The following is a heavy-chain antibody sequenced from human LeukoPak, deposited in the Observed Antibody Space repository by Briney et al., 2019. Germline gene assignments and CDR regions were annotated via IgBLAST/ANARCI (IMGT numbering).Heavy chain of an antibody. J-gene: IGHJ4*02. CDR1: GGSFSGYY. CDR2: INHSGST. D-gene: IGHD3-10*01. Sequence: SETLSLTCAVYGGSFSGYYRSWIRHPPGKGLEGIGEINHSGSTNYNPSLKSRFTISVDTSKNQFPRKLSSVTAADTAVYYCARGRKVGYGPGSYYNERRRKGFDYWGQGTLVTVSS. V-gene: IGHV4-34*01. CDR3: ARGRKVGYGPGSYYNERRRKGFDY.